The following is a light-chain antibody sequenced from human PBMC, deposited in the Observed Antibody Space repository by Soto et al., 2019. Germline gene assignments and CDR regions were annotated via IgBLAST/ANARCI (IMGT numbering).Light chain of an antibody. CDR3: HQRSDWPLT. CDR1: QSVSSN. Sequence: EIVLTQSPGTLSVSPGERASLSCRASQSVSSNLAWYQQKPGQTPRLLIYATSTRATGIPARFSGSGSGTDFTLTITSLDPEDIAIYYCHQRSDWPLTFGGGTKVDIK. J-gene: IGKJ4*01. CDR2: ATS. V-gene: IGKV3-11*01.